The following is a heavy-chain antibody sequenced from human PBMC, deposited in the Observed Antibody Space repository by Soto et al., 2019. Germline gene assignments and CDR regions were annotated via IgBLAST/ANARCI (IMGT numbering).Heavy chain of an antibody. Sequence: QVQLVQSGAEVKKPGSSVKVSCKASGGTFSSYAISWVRQAPGQGLEWMGGIIPIFGTANYAQKFQGRVTITADESTRTGYMELSSLESEETAGEYCARDSGGTTVAFGMDVWGQGTTVTVSS. D-gene: IGHD4-17*01. CDR3: ARDSGGTTVAFGMDV. CDR2: IIPIFGTA. V-gene: IGHV1-69*01. J-gene: IGHJ6*02. CDR1: GGTFSSYA.